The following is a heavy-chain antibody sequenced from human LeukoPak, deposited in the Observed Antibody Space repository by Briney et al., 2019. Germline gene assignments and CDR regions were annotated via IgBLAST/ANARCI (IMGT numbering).Heavy chain of an antibody. D-gene: IGHD6-19*01. Sequence: PGGSLRLSCAASGFTFSNYAMSWVRQAPGKGLEWVSGISSSGSMTYYADSVKGRFTISRHNSKNTLYLQMNSLRAEDTAVYYCAREAVAATRGAFDIWGQGTMVTVSS. CDR2: ISSSGSMT. J-gene: IGHJ3*02. CDR3: AREAVAATRGAFDI. V-gene: IGHV3-23*01. CDR1: GFTFSNYA.